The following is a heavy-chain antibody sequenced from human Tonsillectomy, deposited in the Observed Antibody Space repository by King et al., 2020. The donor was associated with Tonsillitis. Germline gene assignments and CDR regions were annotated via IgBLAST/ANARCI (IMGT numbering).Heavy chain of an antibody. J-gene: IGHJ6*02. CDR2: IAYDGSNK. V-gene: IGHV3-30-3*01. Sequence: VQLVESGGGVVQPGRSLRLSCASFGFTFRSYAMHWGRPAPGKGVEWVAVIAYDGSNKYYADPVKGRFTIPRDNSKNTLYLQMNSRRAEDTAVYYCARGGSATKPYYYYGMDVWGQGTTVTVSS. D-gene: IGHD5-24*01. CDR3: ARGGSATKPYYYYGMDV. CDR1: GFTFRSYA.